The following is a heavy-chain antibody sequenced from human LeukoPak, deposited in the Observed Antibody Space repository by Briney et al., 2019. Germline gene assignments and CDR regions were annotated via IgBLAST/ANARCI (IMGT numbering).Heavy chain of an antibody. CDR1: GFTFSSYA. D-gene: IGHD2-15*01. Sequence: PGGSLRLSCAASGFTFSSYAMTWVRQAPGKGLEWVSAISGSGGSTYYADSVKGRFTISRDNSKNTLYLQMNTLRAEDTAVYYCAKRCLGYCSGGSYDYWGQGTLVTVSS. CDR3: AKRCLGYCSGGSYDY. J-gene: IGHJ4*02. CDR2: ISGSGGST. V-gene: IGHV3-23*01.